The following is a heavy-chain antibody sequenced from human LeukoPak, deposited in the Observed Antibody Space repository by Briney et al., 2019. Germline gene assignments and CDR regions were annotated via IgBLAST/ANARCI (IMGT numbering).Heavy chain of an antibody. CDR2: IYYSGGT. CDR3: ASLHFDY. Sequence: PSETLSLTCTVSGSSISTYYWSWIRQPPGKGLEWIGYIYYSGGTNYNPSLKSRVTISVGMSKNQFSLKLGSVTAADTAVYYCASLHFDYWGQGTLVTVSS. V-gene: IGHV4-59*01. CDR1: GSSISTYY. J-gene: IGHJ4*02.